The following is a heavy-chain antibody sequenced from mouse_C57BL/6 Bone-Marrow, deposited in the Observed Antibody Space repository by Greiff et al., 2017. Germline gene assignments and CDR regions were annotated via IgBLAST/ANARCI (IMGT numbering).Heavy chain of an antibody. Sequence: EVQGVESGGDLVKPGGSLKLSCAASGFTFSSYGMSWVRQTPDKRLEWVATISSGGSYTYYPDSVKGRFTISRDNAKNTLYLQMSCLKSEDTAMYYCARHVTSPLYYFDYWGQGTTLTVSS. J-gene: IGHJ2*01. CDR2: ISSGGSYT. D-gene: IGHD2-12*01. V-gene: IGHV5-6*01. CDR1: GFTFSSYG. CDR3: ARHVTSPLYYFDY.